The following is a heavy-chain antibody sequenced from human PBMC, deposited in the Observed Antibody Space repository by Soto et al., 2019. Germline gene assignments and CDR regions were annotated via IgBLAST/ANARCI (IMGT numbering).Heavy chain of an antibody. D-gene: IGHD2-2*02. Sequence: WETLSLTCTVSGDTIGSYYWSWIRQPPGKGLEWIGYIYFTGSTNYNPSLKSRVTISVDTSKNQFSLKLSSVTAADTAVYYCARGSCSSASCYTGDYWGQGTLVTVSS. J-gene: IGHJ4*02. CDR2: IYFTGST. CDR1: GDTIGSYY. CDR3: ARGSCSSASCYTGDY. V-gene: IGHV4-59*01.